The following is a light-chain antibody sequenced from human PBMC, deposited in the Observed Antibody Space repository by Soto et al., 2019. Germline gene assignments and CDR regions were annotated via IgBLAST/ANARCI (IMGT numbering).Light chain of an antibody. CDR3: QQYNNWPWT. Sequence: EILMTQSPVTLSVSPGERATLSCRASQSVSSDLAWYQQKPGQAPRLLIFGASTRATGFPARFSGSGSGTEFTLTISSLQSEDSAVYYCQQYNNWPWTFGQGTKVDIK. J-gene: IGKJ1*01. CDR2: GAS. CDR1: QSVSSD. V-gene: IGKV3-15*01.